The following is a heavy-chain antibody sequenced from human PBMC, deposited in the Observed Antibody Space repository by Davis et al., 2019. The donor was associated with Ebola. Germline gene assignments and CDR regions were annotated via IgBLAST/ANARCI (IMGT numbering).Heavy chain of an antibody. D-gene: IGHD6-19*01. J-gene: IGHJ6*04. Sequence: PGGSLRLSCAASGFTFSSYAMTWARQVPGKGLEWVSAITSSGGSTYYGDSVKGRFTISRDNSKNTLYLQMNSLRVDDTAVYYCAKGGSGWPSDYSYGLGVWGKGTTVTVS. V-gene: IGHV3-23*01. CDR3: AKGGSGWPSDYSYGLGV. CDR1: GFTFSSYA. CDR2: ITSSGGST.